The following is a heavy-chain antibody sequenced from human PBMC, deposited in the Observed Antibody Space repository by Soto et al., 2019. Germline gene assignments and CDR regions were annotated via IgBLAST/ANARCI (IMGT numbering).Heavy chain of an antibody. Sequence: PSETLSLTCTVSGGSVSSTNHYWGWIRQPPGKGLEWIGHIYYSGMTRYNPSLKSRVTISVDTSRDQFSLKLSSVTAADTAVYYCARHGYYYDSTGYYYFVWGQGTLVTVSS. D-gene: IGHD3-22*01. V-gene: IGHV4-39*01. CDR1: GGSVSSTNHY. CDR2: IYYSGMT. J-gene: IGHJ4*02. CDR3: ARHGYYYDSTGYYYFV.